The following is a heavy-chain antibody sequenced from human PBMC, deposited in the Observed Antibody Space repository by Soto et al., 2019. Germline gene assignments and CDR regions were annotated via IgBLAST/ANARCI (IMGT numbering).Heavy chain of an antibody. CDR1: GFTFSSYA. CDR3: AKDSPIDYDFWSGYLVWDDY. D-gene: IGHD3-3*01. V-gene: IGHV3-23*01. CDR2: ISGSGGST. Sequence: GESLKISCAASGFTFSSYAMSWVRQAPGKGLEWVSAISGSGGSTYYADSVKGRFTISRDNSKNTLYLLMNSLRAEDTAVYYCAKDSPIDYDFWSGYLVWDDYWGQGTLVTVSS. J-gene: IGHJ4*02.